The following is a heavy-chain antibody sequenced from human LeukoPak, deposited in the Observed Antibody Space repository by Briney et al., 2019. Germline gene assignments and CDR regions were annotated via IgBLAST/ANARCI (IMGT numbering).Heavy chain of an antibody. CDR3: ASSYSSGWYRGSFDY. CDR1: GGSISNYY. D-gene: IGHD6-19*01. Sequence: SETLSLTCTVSGGSISNYYWSWIRQPPGKGLEWIAYIYYSGSTNYNPSLSSRVTISVDTSRNQFSLTLSSVTAADTAVYYCASSYSSGWYRGSFDYWGQGTLVTVSS. CDR2: IYYSGST. V-gene: IGHV4-59*01. J-gene: IGHJ4*02.